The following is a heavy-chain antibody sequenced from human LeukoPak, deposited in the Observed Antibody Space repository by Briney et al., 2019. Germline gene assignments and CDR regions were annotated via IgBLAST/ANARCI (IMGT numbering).Heavy chain of an antibody. CDR2: ISAYNGNT. Sequence: ASVKVSCKASGYTFTSYGISWVRQAPGQVLEWMGWISAYNGNTNYAQKLQGRVTMTTDTSTSTAYMELRSLRSDDTAVYYCARVGIAARPNYYYYGMDVWGQGTTVTVSS. D-gene: IGHD6-6*01. CDR1: GYTFTSYG. V-gene: IGHV1-18*01. CDR3: ARVGIAARPNYYYYGMDV. J-gene: IGHJ6*02.